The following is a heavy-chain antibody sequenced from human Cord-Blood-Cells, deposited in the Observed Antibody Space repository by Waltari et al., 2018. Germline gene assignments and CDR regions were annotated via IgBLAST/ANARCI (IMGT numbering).Heavy chain of an antibody. Sequence: QVQLVQSGAEVKKPGASVKVSCKASGYPFTGYYMPWVRQAPGQGLEWMGWINPNSGGTNYAQKFQGRVTMTRDTSISTAYMELSRLRSDDTAVYYCARVLWFGELVNFDYWGQGTLVTVSS. CDR3: ARVLWFGELVNFDY. V-gene: IGHV1-2*02. J-gene: IGHJ4*02. CDR2: INPNSGGT. CDR1: GYPFTGYY. D-gene: IGHD3-10*01.